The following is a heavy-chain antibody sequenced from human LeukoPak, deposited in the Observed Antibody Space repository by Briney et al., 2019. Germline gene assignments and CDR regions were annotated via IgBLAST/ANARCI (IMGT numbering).Heavy chain of an antibody. V-gene: IGHV4-34*01. J-gene: IGHJ5*02. CDR3: ARGLRFHVGSGSWFDL. CDR1: GGTFRGYY. CDR2: IDHSGST. D-gene: IGHD3-10*01. Sequence: PSETLSLTCAVSGGTFRGYYWSWIRQPPGKGLAWIGEIDHSGSTNYNPSLESRVTLSVDTSKNQVSLNLNSVTAADTAVYYRARGLRFHVGSGSWFDLRGQGTLVTVSS.